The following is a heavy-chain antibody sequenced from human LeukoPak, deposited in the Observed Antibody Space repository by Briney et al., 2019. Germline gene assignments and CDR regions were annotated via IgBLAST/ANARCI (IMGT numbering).Heavy chain of an antibody. V-gene: IGHV1-46*01. D-gene: IGHD3-10*01. CDR2: INPSGGST. Sequence: ASVKVSCKASGYTFTSYYMHWVRQAPGQGLEWMGIINPSGGSTSYAQKFQGRVTMTRDTSTSTVYMELSSLRSEDTAVYYCARDFPYGSGSYYWSGVDYWGQGTLVTVSS. CDR3: ARDFPYGSGSYYWSGVDY. J-gene: IGHJ4*02. CDR1: GYTFTSYY.